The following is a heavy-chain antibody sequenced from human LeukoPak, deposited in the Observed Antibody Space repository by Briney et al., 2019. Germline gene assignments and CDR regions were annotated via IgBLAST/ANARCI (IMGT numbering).Heavy chain of an antibody. Sequence: GGSLRLSCAASGFTFSDYYMSWIRQAPGKGLEWVSSISSSSSYIYYADSVKGRFTISRDNAKNSLYLQMNSLRAEDTAVYYCARDGSWQLAPSSYYYYMDVWGKGTTVTVSS. D-gene: IGHD6-6*01. CDR1: GFTFSDYY. J-gene: IGHJ6*03. CDR2: ISSSSSYI. CDR3: ARDGSWQLAPSSYYYYMDV. V-gene: IGHV3-11*06.